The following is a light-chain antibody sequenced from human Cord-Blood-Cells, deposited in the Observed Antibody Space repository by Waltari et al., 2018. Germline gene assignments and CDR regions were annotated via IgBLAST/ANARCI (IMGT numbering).Light chain of an antibody. J-gene: IGKJ3*01. CDR2: AAS. CDR3: QQSYSTPFS. Sequence: IQMTQSTSYLSASVGDRVSITCRASQGISSYLNWYQQKPWKAHKLLIYAASSVLSGVPSRFSGSGSGTDFTLTIRSLQPEDFATYYCQQSYSTPFSFGPGTKVDIK. V-gene: IGKV1-39*01. CDR1: QGISSY.